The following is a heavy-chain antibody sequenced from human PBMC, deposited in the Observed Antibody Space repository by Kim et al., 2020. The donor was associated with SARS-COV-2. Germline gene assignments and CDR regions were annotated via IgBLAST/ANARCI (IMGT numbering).Heavy chain of an antibody. J-gene: IGHJ6*02. Sequence: SETLSLTCAVYGGSFSGYYWSWIRQPPGKGLEWIGEINHSGSTNYNPSLKSRVTISVDTSKNQFSLKLSSVTAADTAVYYCARGYSSGWLGTYYYYGMDVWGQGTTVTVSS. CDR1: GGSFSGYY. CDR2: INHSGST. CDR3: ARGYSSGWLGTYYYYGMDV. D-gene: IGHD6-19*01. V-gene: IGHV4-34*01.